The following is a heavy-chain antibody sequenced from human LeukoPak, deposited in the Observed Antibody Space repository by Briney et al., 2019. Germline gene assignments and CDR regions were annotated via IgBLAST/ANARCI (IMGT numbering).Heavy chain of an antibody. D-gene: IGHD6-13*01. Sequence: ASVKVSCKASGYTFTSYGISWVRQAPGQGLEWMGWISAYNGNTNYAQKLQGRVTTTTDTSTSTAYMELRSLRSDDTAVYYCARESAAGTYYYYYYMDVWGKGTTVTVSS. CDR3: ARESAAGTYYYYYYMDV. CDR1: GYTFTSYG. V-gene: IGHV1-18*01. J-gene: IGHJ6*03. CDR2: ISAYNGNT.